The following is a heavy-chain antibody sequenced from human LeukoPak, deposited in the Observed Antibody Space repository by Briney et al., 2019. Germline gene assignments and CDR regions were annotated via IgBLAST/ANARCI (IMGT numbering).Heavy chain of an antibody. CDR3: ARQPGAGWFDP. D-gene: IGHD3-10*01. CDR2: INPGDSDT. Sequence: GGSLRLSCTASRFIFNSYWMTWVRQMPGKGLEWMAIINPGDSDTRYSPSFQGQVTISADKSISTVYLQWGSLKASDTAMYYCARQPGAGWFDPWGQGTLVTVSS. J-gene: IGHJ5*02. CDR1: RFIFNSYW. V-gene: IGHV5-51*01.